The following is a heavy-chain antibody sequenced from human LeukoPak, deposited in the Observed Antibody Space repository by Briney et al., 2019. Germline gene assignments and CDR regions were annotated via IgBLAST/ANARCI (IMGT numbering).Heavy chain of an antibody. J-gene: IGHJ4*02. D-gene: IGHD6-19*01. CDR3: ARDSSGWSWFDY. V-gene: IGHV4-31*11. CDR2: IYYSGST. CDR1: GGSFSGYY. Sequence: PSETLSLTCAVYGGSFSGYYWSWIRQHPGKGPEWIGYIYYSGSTYYNPSLKSRVTISVDTSKDQFSLKLSSVTAADTAVYYCARDSSGWSWFDYWAREPWSPSPQ.